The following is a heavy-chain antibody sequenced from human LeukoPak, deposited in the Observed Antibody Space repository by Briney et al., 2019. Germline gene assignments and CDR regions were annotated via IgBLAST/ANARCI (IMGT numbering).Heavy chain of an antibody. CDR3: ALLPYSSWKRRDAFDI. J-gene: IGHJ3*02. V-gene: IGHV3-72*01. D-gene: IGHD6-13*01. Sequence: GGSLRLSCAASGFTFSSYWMSWVRQAPGKGLEWVGRTRNKANSYTTEYAASVKGRFTISRDDSKNSLYLQMNSLKTEDTAVYYCALLPYSSWKRRDAFDIWGQGTMVTVSS. CDR2: TRNKANSYTT. CDR1: GFTFSSYW.